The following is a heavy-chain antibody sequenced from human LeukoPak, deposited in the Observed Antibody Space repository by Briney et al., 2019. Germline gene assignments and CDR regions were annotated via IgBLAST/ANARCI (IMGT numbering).Heavy chain of an antibody. Sequence: GGSLRLSWAASGFTFDDYAMHWVRQAPGKGLEWVSLISWDGGSTYYADSVKGRFTISRDNAKNSLFLQMNSLRAEDTAVYYCARVLRYCSGGNCYSGGLGYMDVWGKGTTVTISS. CDR1: GFTFDDYA. D-gene: IGHD2-15*01. J-gene: IGHJ6*03. CDR3: ARVLRYCSGGNCYSGGLGYMDV. CDR2: ISWDGGST. V-gene: IGHV3-43D*03.